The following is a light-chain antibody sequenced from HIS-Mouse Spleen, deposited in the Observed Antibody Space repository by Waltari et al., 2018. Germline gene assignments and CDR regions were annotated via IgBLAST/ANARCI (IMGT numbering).Light chain of an antibody. CDR3: QQYYSTPPT. CDR1: QSALYSSNNKNY. Sequence: IVMTQSPDSLAVSLGERATINCKSSQSALYSSNNKNYLAWYQQKPGQPPKLLIYWASTRESGVPARFSGSGSGTDFTLTISSLQAEDVAVYYCQQYYSTPPTFGQGTKVEIK. CDR2: WAS. V-gene: IGKV4-1*01. J-gene: IGKJ1*01.